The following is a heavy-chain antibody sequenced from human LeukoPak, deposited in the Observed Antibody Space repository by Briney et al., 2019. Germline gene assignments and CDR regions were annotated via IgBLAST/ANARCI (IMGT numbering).Heavy chain of an antibody. V-gene: IGHV3-66*02. J-gene: IGHJ4*02. CDR3: AGGFSGSYCPGY. Sequence: PGGSLRLSRAASGFTVNHNYMSWVRPAPGKGLEWVSVIYISGSTYYADSVKGRFTISRDNSKNTLYLKMNSLKSEDTAVYYCAGGFSGSYCPGYWGQGTLVTVSS. CDR2: IYISGST. CDR1: GFTVNHNY. D-gene: IGHD1-26*01.